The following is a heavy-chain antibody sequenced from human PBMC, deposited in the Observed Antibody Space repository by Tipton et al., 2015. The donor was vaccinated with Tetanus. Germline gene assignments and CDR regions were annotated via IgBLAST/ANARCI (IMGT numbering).Heavy chain of an antibody. D-gene: IGHD2-15*01. CDR3: AREGRFHCSGGSCPKPRGAFDI. CDR2: INHSGST. CDR1: GGSFSGYY. J-gene: IGHJ3*02. V-gene: IGHV4-34*01. Sequence: TLSLTCAVYGGSFSGYYWSWIRQPPGKGLEWIGEINHSGSTNYNPPLKSRVTISVDTSKNQFSLKLSSVTAADTAVYYCAREGRFHCSGGSCPKPRGAFDIWGQGTMVTVSS.